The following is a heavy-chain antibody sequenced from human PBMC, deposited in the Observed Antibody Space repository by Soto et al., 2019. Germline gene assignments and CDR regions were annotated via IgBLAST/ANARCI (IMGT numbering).Heavy chain of an antibody. D-gene: IGHD3-10*01. J-gene: IGHJ4*02. Sequence: SETLSLTCTVSGDSISSINNYWSWIHQPPGEGLEWIGFISYSGTTSYSPSLKSRVAISLDTSKNQFSLSLNFVTAADTAVYYCARENNVLPGGYFDYWGQGTLVTVSS. CDR2: ISYSGTT. V-gene: IGHV4-30-4*01. CDR1: GDSISSINNY. CDR3: ARENNVLPGGYFDY.